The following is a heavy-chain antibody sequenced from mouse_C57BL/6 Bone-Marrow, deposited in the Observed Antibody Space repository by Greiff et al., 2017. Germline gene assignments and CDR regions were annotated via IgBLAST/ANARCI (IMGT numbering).Heavy chain of an antibody. J-gene: IGHJ1*03. D-gene: IGHD2-2*01. CDR1: GFNITDYY. CDR2: IDPEDGET. V-gene: IGHV14-2*01. Sequence: EVQLQQSGAELVQPGASVSLTCTASGFNITDYYMHWVKQRTEQGLEWIGRIDPEDGETKYAPKFQGMATITTDTSSNTAYLQVSSLASEDTAVYYCATHIWLLLYFDVWGTGTSVTVSS. CDR3: ATHIWLLLYFDV.